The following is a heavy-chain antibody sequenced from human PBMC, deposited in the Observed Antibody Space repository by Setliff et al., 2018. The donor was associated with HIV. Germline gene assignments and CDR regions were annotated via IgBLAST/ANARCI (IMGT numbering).Heavy chain of an antibody. Sequence: PGGSLRLSCAASGFNFRNFEMNWVRQAPGKGLQWLSYISGTGNTVYYEDSVKGRFTISRDNAKNSLFLQMDSLKAEDSAVYYCARDYWGNSYFDYWGQGTRVTVSS. CDR2: ISGTGNTV. CDR3: ARDYWGNSYFDY. J-gene: IGHJ4*02. V-gene: IGHV3-48*03. CDR1: GFNFRNFE. D-gene: IGHD3-16*01.